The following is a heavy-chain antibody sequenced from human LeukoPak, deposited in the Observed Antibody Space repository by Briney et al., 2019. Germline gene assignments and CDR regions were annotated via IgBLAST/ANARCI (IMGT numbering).Heavy chain of an antibody. V-gene: IGHV3-23*01. Sequence: GGSLRLSCAASGFTFSSYTMNWVRQALGQGLEWVSTISDPHSGSETHYADSVQGRFTISRDDSQNMVYLQMDSLRAEDTAVYYCTTRLRNHFDYWGGGTQVTVSS. CDR2: ISDPHSGSET. J-gene: IGHJ4*02. CDR1: GFTFSSYT. CDR3: TTRLRNHFDY. D-gene: IGHD5-12*01.